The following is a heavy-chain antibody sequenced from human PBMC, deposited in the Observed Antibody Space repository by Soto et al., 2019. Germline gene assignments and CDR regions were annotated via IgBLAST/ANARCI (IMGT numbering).Heavy chain of an antibody. CDR2: ASAGGDMT. Sequence: DVQLLESGGHLVQPGGSLRLSCAASGLTFSSYAMSWVRQAPGKGLEWVSSASAGGDMTYYSDSVKGRFTISRDNSNNALFLQMNSLRIEDTALYYCARGDRGGSGSPASYYYSGLDVWGQGTTVTVS. CDR1: GLTFSSYA. J-gene: IGHJ6*02. D-gene: IGHD3-10*01. V-gene: IGHV3-23*01. CDR3: ARGDRGGSGSPASYYYSGLDV.